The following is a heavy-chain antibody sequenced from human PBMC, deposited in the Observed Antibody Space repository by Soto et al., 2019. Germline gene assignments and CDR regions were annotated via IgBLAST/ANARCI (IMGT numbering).Heavy chain of an antibody. J-gene: IGHJ5*02. Sequence: TLSLTFAISGDSVSSNSAAWNWIRQSPSRGLELLGRTYYRSRCYNDYALSVKSRITINPDTSKNQFSLQLNSVTPEDTAVYYCAREEGLWGRKSDNWFDPWGQGTLVTVSS. V-gene: IGHV6-1*01. D-gene: IGHD3-16*01. CDR3: AREEGLWGRKSDNWFDP. CDR2: TYYRSRCYN. CDR1: GDSVSSNSAA.